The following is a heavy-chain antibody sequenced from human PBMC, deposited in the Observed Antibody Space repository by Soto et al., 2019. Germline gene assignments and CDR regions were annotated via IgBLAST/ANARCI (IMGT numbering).Heavy chain of an antibody. Sequence: ASVKVSCKASGYTFTSYGISWVRQAPGQGLEWMGWISAYNGNTNYAQKLQGRVTMTTDTSTSTAYMELRSLRSDDTAVYYCARDTSYDILTGYSPYYFDYWGQGTLVTVSS. CDR1: GYTFTSYG. V-gene: IGHV1-18*01. D-gene: IGHD3-9*01. CDR3: ARDTSYDILTGYSPYYFDY. J-gene: IGHJ4*02. CDR2: ISAYNGNT.